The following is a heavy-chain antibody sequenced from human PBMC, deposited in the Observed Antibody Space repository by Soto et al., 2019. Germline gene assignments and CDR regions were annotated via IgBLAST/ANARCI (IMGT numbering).Heavy chain of an antibody. J-gene: IGHJ2*01. Sequence: VQLVESGGGLVLPGGSLRLSCAASGFSLSSYWLRWVRQAPGKGLEWVANVKQDGSCEHYFDSVKGRFTISRDNAKNSLYLRMNSLTAEDTAVYYCSSWGFIVATNWYFDLWGRGTLVTVSS. CDR1: GFSLSSYW. V-gene: IGHV3-7*01. CDR3: SSWGFIVATNWYFDL. D-gene: IGHD5-12*01. CDR2: VKQDGSCE.